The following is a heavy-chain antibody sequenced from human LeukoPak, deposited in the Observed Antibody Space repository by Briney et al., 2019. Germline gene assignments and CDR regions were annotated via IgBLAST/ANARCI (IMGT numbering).Heavy chain of an antibody. CDR3: ARGLRGVDILTGYS. CDR2: INAGNGNT. J-gene: IGHJ5*02. D-gene: IGHD3-9*01. V-gene: IGHV1-3*01. CDR1: GYTFTSYA. Sequence: VKVSCKASGYTFTSYAMHWVRQAPGQRLEWMGWINAGNGNTKYSQKFQGRVTITRDTSASTAYMELRSLRSDDTAVYYCARGLRGVDILTGYSWGQGTLVTVSS.